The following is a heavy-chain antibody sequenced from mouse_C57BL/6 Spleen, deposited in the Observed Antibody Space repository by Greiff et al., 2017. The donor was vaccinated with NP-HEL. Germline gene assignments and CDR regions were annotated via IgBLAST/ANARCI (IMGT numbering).Heavy chain of an antibody. CDR3: ARNNWGFAY. V-gene: IGHV1-82*01. Sequence: VQLQQSGPELVKPGASVKISCKASGYAFSSSWMNWVKQRPGKGLEWIGRIYPGDGDNTYNGKFKGKATLTADKTSSTAYMQLSSLKSKDFAVYVCARNNWGFAYWGQGTLVTVSA. CDR2: IYPGDGDN. CDR1: GYAFSSSW. J-gene: IGHJ3*01. D-gene: IGHD4-1*01.